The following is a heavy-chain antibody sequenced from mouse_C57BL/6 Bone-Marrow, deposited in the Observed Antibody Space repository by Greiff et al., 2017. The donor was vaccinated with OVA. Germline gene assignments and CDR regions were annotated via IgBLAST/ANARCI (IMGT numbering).Heavy chain of an antibody. V-gene: IGHV1-19*01. J-gene: IGHJ3*01. CDR2: INPYNGGT. D-gene: IGHD1-1*01. Sequence: EVQLQQSGPVLVKPGASVKMSCKASGYTFTDYYMNWVKQSHGKILEWIGVINPYNGGTSYNQKFKGKATLTVDKSSSTAYMELNSLTSEDSAVYYCARRYYGSSYVGFAYWGQGTLVTVSA. CDR3: ARRYYGSSYVGFAY. CDR1: GYTFTDYY.